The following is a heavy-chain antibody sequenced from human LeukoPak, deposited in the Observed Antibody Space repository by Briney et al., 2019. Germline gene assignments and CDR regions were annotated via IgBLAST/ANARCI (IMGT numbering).Heavy chain of an antibody. CDR3: AVAPGDY. Sequence: ASVKVSCKASGYSFTDYYIHWVRQAPGQGLEWMGWINPNSDYTFYAQKFQGRVTLTRDTSISTVYMELTTLTSDDTALYYCAVAPGDYWGQGTLVSVSS. D-gene: IGHD2-21*01. CDR2: INPNSDYT. CDR1: GYSFTDYY. V-gene: IGHV1-2*02. J-gene: IGHJ4*02.